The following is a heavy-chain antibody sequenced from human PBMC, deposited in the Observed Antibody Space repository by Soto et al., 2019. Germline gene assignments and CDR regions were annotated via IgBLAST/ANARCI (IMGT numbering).Heavy chain of an antibody. J-gene: IGHJ4*02. CDR2: VRNKANSYST. Sequence: EVQLVESGGGLVQPGGSLRLSCAASGFTFSDHYMDWVRQAPGKGLEWVGRVRNKANSYSTQYAASVKGTFTVSRDDSENSVFLQMNSLKSDDTAVYYCVRVHLGAPTRYFDYWGQGTLVTVSS. CDR1: GFTFSDHY. CDR3: VRVHLGAPTRYFDY. V-gene: IGHV3-72*01.